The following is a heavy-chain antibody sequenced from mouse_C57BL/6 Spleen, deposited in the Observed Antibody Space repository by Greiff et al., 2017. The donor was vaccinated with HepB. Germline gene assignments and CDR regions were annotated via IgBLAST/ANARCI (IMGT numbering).Heavy chain of an antibody. CDR3: AREELVGYYWYFEG. Sequence: QVQLQQPGTELVKPGASVKLSCKASGYTFTSYWMHWVKQRPGQGLEWIGNINPSNGGTNYNEKFKSKATLAVGKSSSTAYMQLSSLTSEDSAVYYCAREELVGYYWYFEGWGTGTTVTVSS. J-gene: IGHJ1*03. CDR2: INPSNGGT. CDR1: GYTFTSYW. V-gene: IGHV1-53*01. D-gene: IGHD2-2*01.